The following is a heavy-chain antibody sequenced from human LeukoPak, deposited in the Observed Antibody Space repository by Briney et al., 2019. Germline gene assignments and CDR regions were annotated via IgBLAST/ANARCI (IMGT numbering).Heavy chain of an antibody. Sequence: PGGSLRLSCEASGFTFSSYWMSWVRQAPGKGLEWVANIKEDGSDKYYVDSVKGRFTISRDNAKNSLYLQMNSLRAEDAAVYYCARYLYASSSFDYWGQGTLVTVSS. V-gene: IGHV3-7*05. J-gene: IGHJ4*02. D-gene: IGHD3-22*01. CDR2: IKEDGSDK. CDR3: ARYLYASSSFDY. CDR1: GFTFSSYW.